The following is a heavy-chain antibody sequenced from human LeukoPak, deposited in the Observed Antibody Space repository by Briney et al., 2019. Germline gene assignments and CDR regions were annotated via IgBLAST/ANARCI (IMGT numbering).Heavy chain of an antibody. J-gene: IGHJ6*02. V-gene: IGHV3-66*01. D-gene: IGHD6-13*01. CDR2: IYSGGST. Sequence: GGSLRLSCAASGFTVSSNYMSWVRQAPGKGLEWVSVIYSGGSTYYADSVKGRFTISRDNSKNTLYLQMNSLRAEDTAVYYCASSGSSSWYLGVVGWTRAMDVWAKGPRSPSP. CDR1: GFTVSSNY. CDR3: ASSGSSSWYLGVVGWTRAMDV.